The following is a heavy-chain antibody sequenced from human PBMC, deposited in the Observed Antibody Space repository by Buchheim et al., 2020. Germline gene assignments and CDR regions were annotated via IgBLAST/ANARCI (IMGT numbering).Heavy chain of an antibody. D-gene: IGHD1-26*01. CDR1: GGSISSGDYS. Sequence: QVQLQESGPGLVKPSQTLSLTCTVSGGSISSGDYSWSWIRQPPGKGLEWIGYIYYSGSTYYTPSLKSRVTISVDTSKNQFSLKLSSVTAADTAVYYCARDSLDSGSYVSRAYYFDYWGQGTL. CDR3: ARDSLDSGSYVSRAYYFDY. V-gene: IGHV4-30-4*01. CDR2: IYYSGST. J-gene: IGHJ4*02.